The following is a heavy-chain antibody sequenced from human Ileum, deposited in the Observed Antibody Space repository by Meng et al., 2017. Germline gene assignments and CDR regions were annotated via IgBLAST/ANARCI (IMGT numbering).Heavy chain of an antibody. CDR2: VYYTGYT. CDR1: GGSISSGHYY. J-gene: IGHJ4*03. D-gene: IGHD3-3*02. CDR3: ARHGHFTPDKYYFDS. Sequence: QVQLQVSGPGLVKPSQTLSHTCPVSGGSISSGHYYWSWIRQPPGKRLEWLGSVYYTGYTYYSPSLMSRVTISVETSKNQFSLRLTSVTAADTGLYLCARHGHFTPDKYYFDSWGQGTLVTVSS. V-gene: IGHV4-39*01.